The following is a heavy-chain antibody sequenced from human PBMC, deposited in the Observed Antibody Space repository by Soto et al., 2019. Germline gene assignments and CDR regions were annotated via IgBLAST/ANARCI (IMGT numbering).Heavy chain of an antibody. CDR1: GFNFNNYA. CDR3: AKAGWGGDYYYGLDV. Sequence: PGGSLRLSCAASGFNFNNYAMHWVRQAPGKGLEWVAVVSFDGSSTYYADSVKGRFTISRDSSNNTVSLQMNSLTNEDTAAYYCAKAGWGGDYYYGLDVWGQGTTVTVSS. CDR2: VSFDGSST. D-gene: IGHD2-21*01. J-gene: IGHJ6*02. V-gene: IGHV3-30*18.